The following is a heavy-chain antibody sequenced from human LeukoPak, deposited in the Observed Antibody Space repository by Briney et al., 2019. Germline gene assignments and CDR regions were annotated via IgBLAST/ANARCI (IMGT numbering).Heavy chain of an antibody. J-gene: IGHJ4*02. CDR2: IIPIFGTA. CDR3: ARALTTETYLFDY. D-gene: IGHD1-14*01. CDR1: EGTFITYA. Sequence: SVTVSGKASEGTFITYAVSWVRHAPGQGLEWMGGIIPIFGTANYAQKFQGRVTITADESTSTAYMELSSLRSEDTAVYYCARALTTETYLFDYWGQGTLVTVSS. V-gene: IGHV1-69*13.